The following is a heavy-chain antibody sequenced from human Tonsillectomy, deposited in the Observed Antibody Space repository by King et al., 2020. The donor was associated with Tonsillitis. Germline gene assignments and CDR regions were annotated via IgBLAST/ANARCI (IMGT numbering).Heavy chain of an antibody. CDR1: GGSFSGYY. J-gene: IGHJ3*02. CDR3: ARGGYTYAYRNDAFDI. D-gene: IGHD3-16*01. V-gene: IGHV4-34*01. CDR2: INHSGST. Sequence: VQLQQWGAGLLKPSETLSLTCAVYGGSFSGYYWSWIRQSPGKGLDWIVEINHSGSTNYNPSLKSRVTISVDTSKNHFSLKQSSVTAADTAVYYCARGGYTYAYRNDAFDIWGQGTMVTVSS.